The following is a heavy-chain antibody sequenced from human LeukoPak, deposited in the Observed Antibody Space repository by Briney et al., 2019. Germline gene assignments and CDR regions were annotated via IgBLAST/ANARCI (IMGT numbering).Heavy chain of an antibody. CDR3: AMRGGAFDI. J-gene: IGHJ3*02. D-gene: IGHD1-26*01. V-gene: IGHV3-30*03. Sequence: PGGSLRLSCAASGFTFSSYGMHWVRQAPGKGLEWVAVISYDGSNKNYVDSVKGRFTISRDNSKNTLYLQMNSLRAEDTAVYYCAMRGGAFDIWGQGTMVTVSS. CDR2: ISYDGSNK. CDR1: GFTFSSYG.